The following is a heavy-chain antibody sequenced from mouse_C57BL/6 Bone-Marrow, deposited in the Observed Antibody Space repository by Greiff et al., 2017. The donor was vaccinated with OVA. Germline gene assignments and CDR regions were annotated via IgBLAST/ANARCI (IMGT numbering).Heavy chain of an antibody. D-gene: IGHD3-2*02. Sequence: EVMLVESGGGLVKPGGSLKLSCAASGFTFSSYTMSWVRQTPEKRLEWVATISGGGGNTYYPDSVKGRFTISRDNAKNTLYLQMSSLRSEDTALYYCARRDSSGYWFAYWGQGTLVTVSA. CDR1: GFTFSSYT. V-gene: IGHV5-9*01. CDR3: ARRDSSGYWFAY. J-gene: IGHJ3*01. CDR2: ISGGGGNT.